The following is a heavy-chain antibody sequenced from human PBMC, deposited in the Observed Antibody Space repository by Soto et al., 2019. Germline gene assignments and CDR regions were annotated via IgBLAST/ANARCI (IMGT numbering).Heavy chain of an antibody. V-gene: IGHV3-15*07. J-gene: IGHJ6*02. CDR1: GFTFSNAW. CDR3: TTDLGSGYDWANYYDYYGMDV. CDR2: IKSKTDGGTT. D-gene: IGHD5-12*01. Sequence: EVQLVESGGGLVKPGGSLRLSCAASGFTFSNAWMNWVRQAPGKGLEWVGRIKSKTDGGTTDYAAPVKGRFTISRDDSKNTLYLQMNSLKTEDTALYYCTTDLGSGYDWANYYDYYGMDVWGQGTTVTVSS.